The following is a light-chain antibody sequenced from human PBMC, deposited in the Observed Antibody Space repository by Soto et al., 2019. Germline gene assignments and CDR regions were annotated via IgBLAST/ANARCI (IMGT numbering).Light chain of an antibody. CDR2: DAS. CDR1: QTIISW. V-gene: IGKV1-5*01. CDR3: QQYDHPPYT. Sequence: DIQMTQSPSTLSASVGDRVTITCRASQTIISWLAWYQQKPGKAPKLLIYDASNWETGVPSRFSGSGSGTDFSLSINSLQPEDIATYYCQQYDHPPYTFGQGTKVDIK. J-gene: IGKJ2*01.